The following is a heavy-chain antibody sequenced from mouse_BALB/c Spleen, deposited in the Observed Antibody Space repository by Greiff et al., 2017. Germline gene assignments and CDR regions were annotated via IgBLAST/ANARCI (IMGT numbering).Heavy chain of an antibody. CDR3: ARKGHLRPDYYAMDY. CDR1: GFSLTSYG. D-gene: IGHD2-12*01. Sequence: QVQLQQSGPGLVAPSQSLSITCTVSGFSLTSYGVHWVRQPPGKGLEWLGVIWAGGSTNYNSALMSRLSISKDNSKSQVFLKMNSLQTDDTAMYYCARKGHLRPDYYAMDYWGQGTSVTVSS. J-gene: IGHJ4*01. V-gene: IGHV2-9*02. CDR2: IWAGGST.